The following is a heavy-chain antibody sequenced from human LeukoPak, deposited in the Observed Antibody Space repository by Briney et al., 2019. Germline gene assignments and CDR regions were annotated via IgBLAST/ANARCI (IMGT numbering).Heavy chain of an antibody. D-gene: IGHD3-22*01. J-gene: IGHJ4*02. CDR2: INPNSGGT. V-gene: IGHV1-2*02. CDR1: GYTFTSYY. CDR3: ARDPYYYDSSEMGSFDY. Sequence: ASVKVSCKASGYTFTSYYMNWVRQAPGQGLEWMGWINPNSGGTNYAQKFQGRVTMTRDTSISTAYMELSRLRSDDTAVYYCARDPYYYDSSEMGSFDYWGQGTLVTVSS.